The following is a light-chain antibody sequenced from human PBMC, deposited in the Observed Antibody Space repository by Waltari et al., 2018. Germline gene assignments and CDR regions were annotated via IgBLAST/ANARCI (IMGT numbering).Light chain of an antibody. CDR1: QSLLYNGNDY. V-gene: IGKV2-28*01. CDR3: KQARQLVYT. Sequence: DIVMTQSPLSLPVTPGEPASISCRSSQSLLYNGNDYVCWYVQKPGQVPQLLISLGSSRAGRVPGRSSGRVSGTVCTLRISMVEADYVVLYYWKQARQLVYTFGQGTRLEIK. J-gene: IGKJ2*01. CDR2: LGS.